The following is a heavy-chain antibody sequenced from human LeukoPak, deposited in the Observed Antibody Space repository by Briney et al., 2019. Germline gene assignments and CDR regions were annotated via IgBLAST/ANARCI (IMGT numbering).Heavy chain of an antibody. J-gene: IGHJ4*02. V-gene: IGHV1-8*01. CDR1: GYTFTTYD. CDR3: ARIAAPGNRRLNF. Sequence: ASVKVSCEASGYTFTTYDINWVRQAAGQGLEWMVWMNPNSGNTGNAQKFQGRVTMTRNTSISTAYMELTSLTSEDTAVYFCARIAAPGNRRLNFWGQGPLVTVSS. CDR2: MNPNSGNT. D-gene: IGHD6-13*01.